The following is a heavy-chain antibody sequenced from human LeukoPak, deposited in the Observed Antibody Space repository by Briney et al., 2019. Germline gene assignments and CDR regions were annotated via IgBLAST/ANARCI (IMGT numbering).Heavy chain of an antibody. CDR1: GGSFSGYY. V-gene: IGHV4-34*01. Sequence: PSETLSLTCAVYGGSFSGYYWRWIRQSPGGGLEWSGEINHSGDTNYNSSVKSRVTISVDTSKNQFSLKVRSLTAADTAVYYCARGPTISETGYFDYWGQGTLVTVSS. CDR3: ARGPTISETGYFDY. J-gene: IGHJ4*03. CDR2: INHSGDT. D-gene: IGHD1-1*01.